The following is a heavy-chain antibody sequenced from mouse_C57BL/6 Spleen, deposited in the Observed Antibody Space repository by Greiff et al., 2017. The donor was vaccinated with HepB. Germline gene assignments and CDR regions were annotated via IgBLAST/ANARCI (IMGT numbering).Heavy chain of an antibody. D-gene: IGHD2-4*01. CDR1: GYTFTSYG. V-gene: IGHV1-81*01. Sequence: QVQLKQSGAELARPGASVKLSCKASGYTFTSYGISWVKQRTGQGLEWIGEIYPRSGNTYYNEKFKGKATLTADKSSSTAYMELRSLTSEDAAVYFCARIYYDYDKAYWGQGTLVTVSA. J-gene: IGHJ3*01. CDR3: ARIYYDYDKAY. CDR2: IYPRSGNT.